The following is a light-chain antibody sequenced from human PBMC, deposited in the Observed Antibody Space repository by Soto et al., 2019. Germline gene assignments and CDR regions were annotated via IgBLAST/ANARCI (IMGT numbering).Light chain of an antibody. J-gene: IGKJ1*01. V-gene: IGKV3-20*01. CDR3: QHYGTSPRT. CDR2: GAS. CDR1: QSGSSSY. Sequence: VSNLSPGAVTLYPGERASRSCRASQSGSSSYVAWYQHKPGHSPTLLINGASIRATGIPDRFSGSVSGTDFTLTISNLEPEDITVYYCQHYGTSPRTFVHATKSE.